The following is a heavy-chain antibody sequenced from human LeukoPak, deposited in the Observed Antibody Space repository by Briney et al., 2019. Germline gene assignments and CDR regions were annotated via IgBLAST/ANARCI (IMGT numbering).Heavy chain of an antibody. CDR2: ISGSGGST. CDR1: EFTFSGYA. J-gene: IGHJ6*03. V-gene: IGHV3-23*01. D-gene: IGHD3-10*01. CDR3: AKDRQGFGFGEQLDYYYMDV. Sequence: GGSLRLSCVASEFTFSGYAMSWVRQVPGKGLEWVSGISGSGGSTYYADSVKGRFTISRDNSKNTLYLQINSLRAEDTAVYYCAKDRQGFGFGEQLDYYYMDVWGKGTTVTVSS.